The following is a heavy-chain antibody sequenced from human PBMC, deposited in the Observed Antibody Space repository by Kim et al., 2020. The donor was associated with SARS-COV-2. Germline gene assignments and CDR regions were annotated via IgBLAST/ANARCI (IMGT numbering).Heavy chain of an antibody. Sequence: GGSLRLFCAASGFTFSSYWMSWVRQAPGKGLDWVANIKQDGSEKYYVDSVKGRFTISRDNAKNSLYLQMNSLRAEDTAVYYCARDRVSVSYYDSSGYYYVWYFDLWGRGTLVTVSS. CDR2: IKQDGSEK. D-gene: IGHD3-22*01. J-gene: IGHJ2*01. V-gene: IGHV3-7*01. CDR1: GFTFSSYW. CDR3: ARDRVSVSYYDSSGYYYVWYFDL.